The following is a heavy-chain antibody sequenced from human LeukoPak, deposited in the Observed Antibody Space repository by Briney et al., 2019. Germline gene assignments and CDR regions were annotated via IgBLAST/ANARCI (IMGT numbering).Heavy chain of an antibody. V-gene: IGHV3-30*02. CDR3: AKVIVAHYYYYMDV. J-gene: IGHJ6*03. CDR1: GFTFSSYG. Sequence: GGSLRLSCAASGFTFSSYGMHWVRQAPGKGLEWVAFIRYDGSNKYYADSVKGRFTISRDNSKNTLYLQMNSLRAEDTAVYYCAKVIVAHYYYYMDVWGKGTTVTVSS. D-gene: IGHD2-15*01. CDR2: IRYDGSNK.